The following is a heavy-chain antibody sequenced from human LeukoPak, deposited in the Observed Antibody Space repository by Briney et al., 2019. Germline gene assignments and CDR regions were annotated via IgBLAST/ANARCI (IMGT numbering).Heavy chain of an antibody. V-gene: IGHV1-18*01. J-gene: IGHJ4*02. CDR2: ISAYNDNT. CDR1: GYTFTSYG. Sequence: ASVKVSCKASGYTFTSYGISWVRQAPGQGLEWMGWISAYNDNTNYAQKLQGRVTITTDTSTSTAYMELRSLRSEDTAVYYCARAHYPDVDIVDTDPPPHNDYWGQGTLVTVSS. D-gene: IGHD5-12*01. CDR3: ARAHYPDVDIVDTDPPPHNDY.